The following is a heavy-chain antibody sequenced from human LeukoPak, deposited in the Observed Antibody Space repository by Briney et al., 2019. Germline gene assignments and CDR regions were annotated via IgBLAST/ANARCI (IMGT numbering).Heavy chain of an antibody. V-gene: IGHV4-38-2*02. CDR3: ARAGAIVATSTFDP. Sequence: SETLSLTCTVSGYSISSGYYWGWIRQPPGKGLEWIGSIYHSGSTYYNPSLKSRVTISVDTSKNQFSLKLSSVTAADTAVYHCARAGAIVATSTFDPWGQGTLVTVSS. CDR1: GYSISSGYY. J-gene: IGHJ5*02. D-gene: IGHD5-12*01. CDR2: IYHSGST.